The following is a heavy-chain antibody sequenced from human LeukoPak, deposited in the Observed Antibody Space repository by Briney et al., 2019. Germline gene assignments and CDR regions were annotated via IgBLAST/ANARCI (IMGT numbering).Heavy chain of an antibody. Sequence: GGSLRLSCAASGFTFSSYEMNWVRQAPGEGLEWVSYISSSGSTIYYADPVKGRFTTSRDNAKNSLYLQMNSLRAEDTAVYYCAIREDSSSWYNGYYYYGMDVWGKGTTVTVSS. CDR2: ISSSGSTI. CDR1: GFTFSSYE. J-gene: IGHJ6*04. D-gene: IGHD6-13*01. CDR3: AIREDSSSWYNGYYYYGMDV. V-gene: IGHV3-48*03.